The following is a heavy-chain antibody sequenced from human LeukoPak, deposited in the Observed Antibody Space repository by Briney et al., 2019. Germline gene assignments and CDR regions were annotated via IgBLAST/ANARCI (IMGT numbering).Heavy chain of an antibody. CDR3: ARHVSSSWYLQGAYYFDY. CDR1: GGSISSSSYY. Sequence: SETLSLTCTVSGGSISSSSYYWGWIRQPPGKGLEWIGSIYHSGSTYYNPSLKSRVTISVDTSKNQFSLKLSSVTAADTAVYYCARHVSSSWYLQGAYYFDYWGQGTLVTVSS. J-gene: IGHJ4*02. V-gene: IGHV4-39*01. CDR2: IYHSGST. D-gene: IGHD6-13*01.